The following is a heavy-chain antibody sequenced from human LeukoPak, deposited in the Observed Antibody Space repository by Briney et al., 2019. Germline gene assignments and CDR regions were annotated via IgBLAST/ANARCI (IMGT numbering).Heavy chain of an antibody. D-gene: IGHD3-3*01. V-gene: IGHV1-18*01. CDR1: GYTFTPYG. Sequence: ASVKVSCKASGYTFTPYGISWVRQAPGQGLEWMGWISAYNGNTNYAQKLQGRVTLTTDTSTSTAYVELRSLRSEDTAVYYCAREGLRFLDPDWFDPWGQGTLVTVSS. J-gene: IGHJ5*02. CDR3: AREGLRFLDPDWFDP. CDR2: ISAYNGNT.